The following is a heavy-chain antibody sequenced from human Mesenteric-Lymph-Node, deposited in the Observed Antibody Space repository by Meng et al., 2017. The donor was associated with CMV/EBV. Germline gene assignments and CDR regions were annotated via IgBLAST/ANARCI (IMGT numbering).Heavy chain of an antibody. Sequence: FRSYAIRWLRHAPGQGFEWMGGIIPIFGTATYAQKFQGRVTITADKSTSTAYMELSSLRSEDTAVYYCARVSYDILTGLIGSWFDPWGQGTLVTVSS. CDR3: ARVSYDILTGLIGSWFDP. D-gene: IGHD3-9*01. CDR1: FRSYA. CDR2: IIPIFGTA. J-gene: IGHJ5*02. V-gene: IGHV1-69*06.